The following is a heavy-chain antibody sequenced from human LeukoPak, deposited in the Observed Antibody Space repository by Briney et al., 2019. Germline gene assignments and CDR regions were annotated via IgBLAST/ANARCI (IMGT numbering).Heavy chain of an antibody. CDR1: GFALSSHW. CDR3: ARNNGMDV. Sequence: GGPLRLSCAASGFALSSHWMTWVRQVPGRGPEWVANVNRDGSETYYLDSVKGRFTISKDNAKNSLYLQMNSLRAEDTALYHCARNNGMDVWGQGTTVIVS. V-gene: IGHV3-7*03. J-gene: IGHJ6*02. CDR2: VNRDGSET.